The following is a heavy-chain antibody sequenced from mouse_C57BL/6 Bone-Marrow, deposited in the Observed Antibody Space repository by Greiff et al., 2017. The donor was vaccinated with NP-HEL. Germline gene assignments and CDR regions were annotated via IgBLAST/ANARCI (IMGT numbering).Heavy chain of an antibody. CDR2: SRNKANDYTT. V-gene: IGHV7-1*01. J-gene: IGHJ1*03. CDR3: ARDASNTAVWYVDF. CDR1: GFTFSDFY. Sequence: EVMLVESGGGLVQSGRSLRLSCATSGFTFSDFYMEWVRQAPGKGLEWIAASRNKANDYTTESSAYVKGRFIVSRDTSQSIRYLQMKALRTEDTAVYYCARDASNTAVWYVDFWGTGTTVTVSS. D-gene: IGHD5-1-1*01.